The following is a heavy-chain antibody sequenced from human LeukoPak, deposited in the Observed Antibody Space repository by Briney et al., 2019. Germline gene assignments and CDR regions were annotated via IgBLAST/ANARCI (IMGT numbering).Heavy chain of an antibody. D-gene: IGHD3-22*01. V-gene: IGHV1-18*01. CDR3: ARDSSWYDSSGYTDY. Sequence: ASVKVSCKASGYTFTSYGISRVRQAPGQGLEWMGWISAYNGNTNYAQKLQGRVTMTTDTSTSTAYMELRSLRSDDTAVYYCARDSSWYDSSGYTDYWGQGTLVTVSS. CDR1: GYTFTSYG. CDR2: ISAYNGNT. J-gene: IGHJ4*02.